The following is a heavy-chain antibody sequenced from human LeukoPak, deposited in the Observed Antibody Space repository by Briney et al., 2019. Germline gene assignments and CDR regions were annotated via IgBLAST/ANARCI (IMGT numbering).Heavy chain of an antibody. Sequence: GGSLRLSCAASEFTFDDYAMHWVRQAPGKGLEWVSGISWNSDGIGYADSVKGRFTISRDNAKNSLYLQMNSLRPEDTALYYCAKAGSSDWSYYFDYWGQGTLVTVSS. CDR2: ISWNSDGI. V-gene: IGHV3-9*01. J-gene: IGHJ4*02. CDR1: EFTFDDYA. CDR3: AKAGSSDWSYYFDY. D-gene: IGHD6-19*01.